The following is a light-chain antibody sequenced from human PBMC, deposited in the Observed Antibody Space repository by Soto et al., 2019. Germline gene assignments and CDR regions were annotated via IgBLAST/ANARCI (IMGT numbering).Light chain of an antibody. V-gene: IGLV2-14*03. CDR3: MSYTTTSSFV. CDR2: DVS. CDR1: RSDIGTYNY. Sequence: QSALTQPASMSGSPGQSITISCTGTRSDIGTYNYLSWYQQHPGKAPRLVISDVSNRPSGVSHRFSGSKSGNTASLTITGLQSEDEADYYCMSYTTTSSFVFGSGTKVTVL. J-gene: IGLJ1*01.